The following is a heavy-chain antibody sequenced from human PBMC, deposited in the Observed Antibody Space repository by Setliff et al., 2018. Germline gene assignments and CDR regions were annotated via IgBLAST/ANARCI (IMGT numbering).Heavy chain of an antibody. Sequence: SETLSLTCTVSGVSINSGGYYWSWIRQHPGKGLEWIGYIYYSGSTYYNPSLKSRVTISVDTSKNQFSLKLSSVTAADTAVYYCARGWAALGIIGYWGQGTLVTVSS. D-gene: IGHD7-27*01. J-gene: IGHJ4*02. V-gene: IGHV4-31*02. CDR3: ARGWAALGIIGY. CDR2: IYYSGST. CDR1: GVSINSGGYY.